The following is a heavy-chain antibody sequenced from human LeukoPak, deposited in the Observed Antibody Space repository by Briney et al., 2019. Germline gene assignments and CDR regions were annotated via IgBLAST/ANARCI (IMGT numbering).Heavy chain of an antibody. D-gene: IGHD6-13*01. J-gene: IGHJ6*03. Sequence: SVKVSCKASGGTFSSYAISWVRQAPGQGLEWMGGIIPIFGTANYAQKFQGRVTITADESTSTAYMELSSLRSEDTAVYYCARVGGYSSSKTSNYYYMDVWGKGTTVTVSS. V-gene: IGHV1-69*01. CDR2: IIPIFGTA. CDR3: ARVGGYSSSKTSNYYYMDV. CDR1: GGTFSSYA.